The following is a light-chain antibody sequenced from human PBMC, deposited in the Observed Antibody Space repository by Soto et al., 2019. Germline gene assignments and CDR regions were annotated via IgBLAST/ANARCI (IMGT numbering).Light chain of an antibody. V-gene: IGKV1-16*01. Sequence: DIQMTQSPSSLSASIGDRVTITCRASEGFSNYLAWYQQKPGKAPKLLIYDASSLESGVPSRFSGSGSGTEFTLTISSLQPDDFATYYCQQYNSYPWTFGQGTKVDIK. CDR1: EGFSNY. CDR2: DAS. J-gene: IGKJ1*01. CDR3: QQYNSYPWT.